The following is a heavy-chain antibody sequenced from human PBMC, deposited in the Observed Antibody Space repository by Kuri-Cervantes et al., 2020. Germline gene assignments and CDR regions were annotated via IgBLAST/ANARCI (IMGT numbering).Heavy chain of an antibody. CDR2: IYYSGST. Sequence: SCTVSGGSISSGGYYWSWIRQHPGKGLEWIGYIYYSGSTYYNPSLKSRVTISVDTSKNQFSLKLSSVTAADTAVYYCGRGSEDGNEGCFDYWGQGTLVTVSS. CDR3: GRGSEDGNEGCFDY. V-gene: IGHV4-31*02. J-gene: IGHJ4*02. D-gene: IGHD1-1*01. CDR1: GGSISSGGYY.